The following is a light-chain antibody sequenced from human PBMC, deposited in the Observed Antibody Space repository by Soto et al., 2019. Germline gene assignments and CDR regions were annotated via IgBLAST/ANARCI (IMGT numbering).Light chain of an antibody. CDR1: QDISNY. CDR3: QQYDNPPPMYT. CDR2: DAS. V-gene: IGKV1-33*01. J-gene: IGKJ2*01. Sequence: DIQMTQSPSSLSASVGDRVTITCQASQDISNYLNWYQQKPGKAPKLLIYDASNLETGVPSRFSGSGSGTDFTFTISSLQPEDIATYYCQQYDNPPPMYTFGQGTNLEI.